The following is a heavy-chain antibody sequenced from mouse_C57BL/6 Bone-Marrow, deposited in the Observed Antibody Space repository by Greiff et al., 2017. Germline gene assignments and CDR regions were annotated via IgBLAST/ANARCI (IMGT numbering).Heavy chain of an antibody. CDR2: INPSTGGT. D-gene: IGHD2-12*01. CDR1: GYSFTGYY. Sequence: VQLLQSGPELVKPGASVKISCQASGYSFTGYYMTWVKQSPEKSLEWIGEINPSTGGTTYNQKFKAKATLTVDKSSSTAYMQLKSLTSEDSAVYYYAREREEYDEYYWGQGTTLTVSA. CDR3: AREREEYDEYY. J-gene: IGHJ2*01. V-gene: IGHV1-42*01.